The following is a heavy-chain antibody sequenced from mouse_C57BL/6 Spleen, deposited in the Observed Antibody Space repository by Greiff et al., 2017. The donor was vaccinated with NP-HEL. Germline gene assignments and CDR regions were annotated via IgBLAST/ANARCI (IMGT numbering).Heavy chain of an antibody. CDR3: ARLPHYGSPYYYAMDY. Sequence: EVQVVESGGGLVKPGGSLKLSCAASGFTFSSYAMSWVRQTPEKRLEWVATISDGGSYTYYPDNVKGRFTISRDNAKNNLYLQMSHLKSEDTAMYYCARLPHYGSPYYYAMDYWGQGTSVTVSS. V-gene: IGHV5-4*01. J-gene: IGHJ4*01. CDR1: GFTFSSYA. CDR2: ISDGGSYT. D-gene: IGHD1-1*01.